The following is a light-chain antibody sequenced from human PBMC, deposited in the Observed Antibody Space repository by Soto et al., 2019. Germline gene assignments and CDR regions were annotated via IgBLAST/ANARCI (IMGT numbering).Light chain of an antibody. J-gene: IGKJ4*01. CDR3: QQYGSSPA. Sequence: EIVLTQSPGTLSLSPGERATLSCRASQSVSSSYLAWYQQKPGQAPRLLIYGASSRTTGIPGRFSGSGSGKDFTLIISRLEPEDFAVYYCQQYGSSPAFGGGTKVEIK. V-gene: IGKV3-20*01. CDR1: QSVSSSY. CDR2: GAS.